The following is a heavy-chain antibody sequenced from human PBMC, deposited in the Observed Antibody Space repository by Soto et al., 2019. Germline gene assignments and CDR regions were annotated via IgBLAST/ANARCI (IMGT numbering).Heavy chain of an antibody. CDR3: AKGRGYSGYDEGCVFDY. D-gene: IGHD5-12*01. CDR2: ISYDGSNK. J-gene: IGHJ4*02. V-gene: IGHV3-30*18. CDR1: GFTFSSYG. Sequence: QVQLVESGGGVDQPGRSLRLSCAASGFTFSSYGMHWVRQAPGKGLEWVAVISYDGSNKYYADSVKGRFTISRDNSKNTLYLQMNSLRAEDTAVYYCAKGRGYSGYDEGCVFDYWGQGTLVTVSS.